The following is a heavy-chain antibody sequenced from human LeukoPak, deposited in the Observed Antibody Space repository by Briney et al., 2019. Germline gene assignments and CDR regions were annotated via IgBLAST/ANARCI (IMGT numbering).Heavy chain of an antibody. Sequence: PGGSLRLSCAASGFTFSNAWMSWVRQAPGKGLVWVSRIISDGSSTTYADSVKGRFTISRDNAKNTLYLQMNSLRADDTAVYYCASGKGSSRSLDYWGQGTLVTVSS. CDR3: ASGKGSSRSLDY. CDR1: GFTFSNAW. V-gene: IGHV3-74*01. D-gene: IGHD6-13*01. J-gene: IGHJ4*02. CDR2: IISDGSST.